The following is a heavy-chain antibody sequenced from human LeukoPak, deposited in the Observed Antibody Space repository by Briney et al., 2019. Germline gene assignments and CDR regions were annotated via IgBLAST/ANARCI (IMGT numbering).Heavy chain of an antibody. V-gene: IGHV3-64*01. CDR2: IRSNGVST. J-gene: IGHJ4*02. CDR3: AKERLLWFGELPIKALYYFDY. CDR1: GLTFSSST. D-gene: IGHD3-10*01. Sequence: PGATLRLSCEASGLTFSSSTMHWVRQAPGKGLEYVSAIRSNGVSTYYANSVKGRFTISRDNSKNTLYLQMNSLGAEDTAVYYCAKERLLWFGELPIKALYYFDYWGQGTLVTVSS.